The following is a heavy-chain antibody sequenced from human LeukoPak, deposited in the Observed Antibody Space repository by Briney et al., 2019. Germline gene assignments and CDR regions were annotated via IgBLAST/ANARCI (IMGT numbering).Heavy chain of an antibody. CDR1: GFTFSSYN. J-gene: IGHJ2*01. V-gene: IGHV3-21*01. Sequence: GGSLRLSCAASGFTFSSYNMNWVRQAPGKGLEWVSSISSTSTYIYYADSVKGRLTISRDNAKNSLYLQMNSLRAEDTAMYYCARGRKGRTFGDPYWFFDLWGRGTLVTVSS. D-gene: IGHD4-17*01. CDR2: ISSTSTYI. CDR3: ARGRKGRTFGDPYWFFDL.